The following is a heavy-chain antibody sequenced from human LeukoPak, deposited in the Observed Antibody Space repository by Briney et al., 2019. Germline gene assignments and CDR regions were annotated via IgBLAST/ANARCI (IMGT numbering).Heavy chain of an antibody. V-gene: IGHV1-46*01. D-gene: IGHD6-6*01. CDR2: ITTSGGIT. Sequence: ASVKVSCKASGCNLISYYMQWARQAPGQGLEWMGVITTSGGITAYAQKFQGRVTMTRDTSTSTVDMELSSLRSDDTAMYYCARDFPEYSSSSNWFDPWGQGTLVTVSS. CDR3: ARDFPEYSSSSNWFDP. CDR1: GCNLISYY. J-gene: IGHJ5*02.